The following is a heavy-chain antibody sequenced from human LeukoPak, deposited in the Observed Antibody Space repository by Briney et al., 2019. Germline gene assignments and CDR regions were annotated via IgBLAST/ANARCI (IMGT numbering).Heavy chain of an antibody. CDR2: IYYSGST. D-gene: IGHD4-11*01. V-gene: IGHV4-31*03. Sequence: SETLSLTCTVSGGSISSGGYYWSWIRQHPGKGLEWIGYIYYSGSTYYNPSLKSRVTISVDTSKNQFSLKLSSVTAADTAVYYCARDRPHLPDSNSDAFDIWGQGTMVTVSS. J-gene: IGHJ3*02. CDR1: GGSISSGGYY. CDR3: ARDRPHLPDSNSDAFDI.